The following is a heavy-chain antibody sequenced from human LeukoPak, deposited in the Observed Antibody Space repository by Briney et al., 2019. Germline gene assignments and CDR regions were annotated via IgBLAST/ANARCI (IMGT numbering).Heavy chain of an antibody. V-gene: IGHV4-39*07. CDR2: ISYSGST. CDR3: ARGPYSSGWYKSNYYFDY. J-gene: IGHJ4*02. Sequence: SETLSLTCIVSGGSISSSNYSWGWIRQPPGKGLEWIGSISYSGSTYYNPSLKSRVTISVDTSKNQLSLKLSSVTAADTAVYYCARGPYSSGWYKSNYYFDYWGQGTLVTVSS. D-gene: IGHD6-19*01. CDR1: GGSISSSNYS.